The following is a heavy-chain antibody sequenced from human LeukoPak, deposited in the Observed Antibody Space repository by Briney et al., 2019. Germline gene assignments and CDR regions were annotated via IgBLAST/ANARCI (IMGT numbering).Heavy chain of an antibody. V-gene: IGHV4-39*01. CDR3: ASSKNGESIVVVPAAMDY. CDR2: VYDSGST. D-gene: IGHD2-2*01. J-gene: IGHJ4*02. CDR1: GGSLNIISYY. Sequence: SETLSLTCTVSGGSLNIISYYWGWIRQHPGKGREWIVSVYDSGSTYYNPSLRSGATISVTTTKKQFSLKWSAGTAAETADYYGASSKNGESIVVVPAAMDYWGQGTLVTVSS.